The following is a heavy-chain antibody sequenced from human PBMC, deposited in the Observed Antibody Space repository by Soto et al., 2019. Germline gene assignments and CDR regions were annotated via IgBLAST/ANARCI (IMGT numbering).Heavy chain of an antibody. Sequence: PGESLKISCKGSGYIFTSYWISRVRQMPGKGLEWMGRIDPSDSYTNYSPSFQGHVTISADKSISTAYLQWSSLKASDTAMYYCERTLNTVVTPNWFDPWGQGILVTVSS. D-gene: IGHD2-21*02. CDR1: GYIFTSYW. CDR2: IDPSDSYT. J-gene: IGHJ5*02. V-gene: IGHV5-10-1*01. CDR3: ERTLNTVVTPNWFDP.